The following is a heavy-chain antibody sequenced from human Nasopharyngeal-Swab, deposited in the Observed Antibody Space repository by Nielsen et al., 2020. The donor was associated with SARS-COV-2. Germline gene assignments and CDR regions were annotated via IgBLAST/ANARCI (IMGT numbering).Heavy chain of an antibody. D-gene: IGHD1-1*01. CDR3: ARDVNWNDGAYYFDY. Sequence: ESLKISCAASGFTFSSYSMNWVRQAPGKGLEWVSSISSSSSYIYYADSVKGRFTISRDNAKNSLYLQMNSLRAEDTAVYYCARDVNWNDGAYYFDYWGQGTLVTVSS. CDR1: GFTFSSYS. J-gene: IGHJ4*02. V-gene: IGHV3-21*01. CDR2: ISSSSSYI.